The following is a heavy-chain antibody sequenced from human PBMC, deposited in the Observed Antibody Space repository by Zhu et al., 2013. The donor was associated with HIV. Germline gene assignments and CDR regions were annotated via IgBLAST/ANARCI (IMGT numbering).Heavy chain of an antibody. D-gene: IGHD2-15*01. CDR3: ARAPYCSGSTCYTQFDY. CDR1: GYTFTAYY. CDR2: IKPNSGGT. Sequence: QVQLVQSGAEVKKPGASMKISCKASGYTFTAYYIHWVRQAPGQGLEWMGWIKPNSGGTKFEQKFQGRVTMTADTSMSTAYMELSSLMSDDTAVYYCARAPYCSGSTCYTQFDYWGQGTLVTVSS. J-gene: IGHJ4*02. V-gene: IGHV1-2*02.